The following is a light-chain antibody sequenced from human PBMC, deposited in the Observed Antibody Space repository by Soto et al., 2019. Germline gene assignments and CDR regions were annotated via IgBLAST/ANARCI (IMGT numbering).Light chain of an antibody. CDR3: QQYNNRPPK. V-gene: IGKV3-15*01. J-gene: IGKJ1*01. CDR1: QSVSSN. CDR2: GAS. Sequence: EIVMTQSPATLSVSPGERATLSCRASQSVSSNLAWYQQKPGQAPRLLIYGASTRATGIPARFSGSGSGTEFTLTISSLQSEDFAVYYCQQYNNRPPKFGQGTKV.